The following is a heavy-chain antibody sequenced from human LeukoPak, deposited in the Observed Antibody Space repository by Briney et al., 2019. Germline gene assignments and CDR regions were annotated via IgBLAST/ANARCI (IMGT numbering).Heavy chain of an antibody. CDR1: GFTFSNAW. CDR3: TTWYCSSTSCYTPRGGKARPPNY. J-gene: IGHJ4*02. V-gene: IGHV3-15*01. CDR2: IKSKTDGGTT. Sequence: GGSLRLSCAASGFTFSNAWMSWVRQAPGKGLEWVGRIKSKTDGGTTDYAAPVKGRFTISRDDSKNTLYLQMNSLKTEDTAVYYCTTWYCSSTSCYTPRGGKARPPNYWGQGTLVTVSS. D-gene: IGHD2-2*02.